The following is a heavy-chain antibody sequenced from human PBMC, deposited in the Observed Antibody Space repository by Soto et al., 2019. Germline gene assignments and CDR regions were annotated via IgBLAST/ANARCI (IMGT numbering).Heavy chain of an antibody. CDR3: AKGVAGTSDAFDI. CDR1: GFTFSSYA. Sequence: GGSLRLSCAASGFTFSSYAMSWVRQAPGKGLEWVSAISGSGGSTYYADSVKGRFTISRDNSRNTLNLQMNSLRAEDTAVYYCAKGVAGTSDAFDIWGQGTMVTVSS. D-gene: IGHD6-19*01. V-gene: IGHV3-23*01. CDR2: ISGSGGST. J-gene: IGHJ3*02.